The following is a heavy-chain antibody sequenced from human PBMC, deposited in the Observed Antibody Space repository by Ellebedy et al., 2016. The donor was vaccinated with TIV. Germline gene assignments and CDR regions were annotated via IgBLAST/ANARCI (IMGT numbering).Heavy chain of an antibody. D-gene: IGHD1-26*01. CDR3: AKEIRTGSGAGFDV. V-gene: IGHV3-30*18. J-gene: IGHJ3*01. Sequence: PGGSLRLSCAASGFTFSSYGMHWVRQAPGKGLEWVAVISYDGSNKYYADSVTGRFTISRDNAKNSLFLQMNTLRADDTAVYYCAKEIRTGSGAGFDVWGQGTMVTVSS. CDR2: ISYDGSNK. CDR1: GFTFSSYG.